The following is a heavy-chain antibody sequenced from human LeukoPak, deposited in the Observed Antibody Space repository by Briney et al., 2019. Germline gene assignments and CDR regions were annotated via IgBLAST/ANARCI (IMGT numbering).Heavy chain of an antibody. V-gene: IGHV1-18*01. J-gene: IGHJ5*02. CDR1: GYTFTSYG. Sequence: GASVKVSCKASGYTFTSYGISWVRQAPGLGLEWMGWISAYNGNTNYAQKLQGRVTMTTDTSTSTAYMELRSLRSDDTAVYYCARVPLYCSSTSCYWGAAGFDPWGQGTLVTVSS. D-gene: IGHD2-2*01. CDR2: ISAYNGNT. CDR3: ARVPLYCSSTSCYWGAAGFDP.